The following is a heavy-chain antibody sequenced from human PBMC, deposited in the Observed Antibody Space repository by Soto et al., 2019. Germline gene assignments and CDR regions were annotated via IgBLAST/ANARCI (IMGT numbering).Heavy chain of an antibody. Sequence: GGSLRPSCAASGFTFSGSAMHWVRQASGKGLEWVGRIRSKANSYATAYAASVKGRFTISRDDSKNTAYLQMNSLKTEDTAVYYCTTLESYGTPGDYWGQGTLVTVSS. D-gene: IGHD3-10*01. J-gene: IGHJ4*02. V-gene: IGHV3-73*01. CDR1: GFTFSGSA. CDR3: TTLESYGTPGDY. CDR2: IRSKANSYAT.